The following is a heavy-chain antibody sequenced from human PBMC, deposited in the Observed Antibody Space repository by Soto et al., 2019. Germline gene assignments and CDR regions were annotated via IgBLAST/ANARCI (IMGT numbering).Heavy chain of an antibody. CDR3: ARLSYCSGGSCDSGSHYYYGMDV. J-gene: IGHJ6*02. CDR2: IYYSGRT. Sequence: QVQLQESGPGLVKPSETLSLTCTVSGGSISSYYWSWIRQPPGKGLGWIGNIYYSGRTNYNPSLKSRVTMSVDTSKNRFSLKLSSVTAADTAVYYCARLSYCSGGSCDSGSHYYYGMDVWGQGTTVTVSS. D-gene: IGHD2-15*01. CDR1: GGSISSYY. V-gene: IGHV4-59*01.